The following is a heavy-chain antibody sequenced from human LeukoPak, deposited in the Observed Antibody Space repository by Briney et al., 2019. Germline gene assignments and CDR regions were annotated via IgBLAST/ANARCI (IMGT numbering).Heavy chain of an antibody. Sequence: GGSLRLSCAASGFTFSSYAMSWVRQAPGKGLEWVSAISGSGGSTYYADSAKGRFTIPRDNSKNTLYLQMNSLRAEDTAVYYCAKAMYGDYAYYFDYWGQGTLVTVSS. D-gene: IGHD4-17*01. J-gene: IGHJ4*02. CDR2: ISGSGGST. CDR1: GFTFSSYA. CDR3: AKAMYGDYAYYFDY. V-gene: IGHV3-23*01.